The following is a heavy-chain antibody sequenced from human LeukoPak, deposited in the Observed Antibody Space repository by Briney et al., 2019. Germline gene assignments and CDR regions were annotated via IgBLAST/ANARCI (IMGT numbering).Heavy chain of an antibody. CDR1: GFIFSGDD. Sequence: GGSLRLSCAASGFIFSGDDMNWVRQAPGTGLDWVSGITGGGDNTFYADSVKGRFTISRDNPKNTVYLQMNSLRAEDTAIYYCAIVSWSGYHSWGQGILVTVSS. CDR2: ITGGGDNT. CDR3: AIVSWSGYHS. D-gene: IGHD3-3*01. J-gene: IGHJ4*02. V-gene: IGHV3-23*01.